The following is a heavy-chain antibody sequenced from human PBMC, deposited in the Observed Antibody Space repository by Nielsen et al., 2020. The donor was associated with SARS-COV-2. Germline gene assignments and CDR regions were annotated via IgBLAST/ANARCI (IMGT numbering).Heavy chain of an antibody. CDR2: MNPNSGNT. CDR3: AREQYFYCSSTSCYGELDY. D-gene: IGHD2-2*01. CDR1: GYTFTSYD. Sequence: ASVKVSCKASGYTFTSYDINWVRQATGQGLEWMGWMNPNSGNTGYAQKFQGRVTMTRNTSISTAYMELRSLRSDDTAVYYCAREQYFYCSSTSCYGELDYWGQGTLVTVSS. V-gene: IGHV1-8*01. J-gene: IGHJ4*02.